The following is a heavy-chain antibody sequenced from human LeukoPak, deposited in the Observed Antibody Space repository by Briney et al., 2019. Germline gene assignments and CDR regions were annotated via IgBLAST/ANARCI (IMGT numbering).Heavy chain of an antibody. D-gene: IGHD2-2*01. CDR3: ARGCSSTSCYQSHRQFAY. V-gene: IGHV4-34*01. Sequence: SETLSLTCAVYGGSFSGYYWSWIRQPPGKGLEWIGEINHSGSTNYNPSLKSRVTISVDTSKNQFSLKLSSVTAADTAVYYCARGCSSTSCYQSHRQFAYWGQGTLVTVSS. J-gene: IGHJ4*02. CDR2: INHSGST. CDR1: GGSFSGYY.